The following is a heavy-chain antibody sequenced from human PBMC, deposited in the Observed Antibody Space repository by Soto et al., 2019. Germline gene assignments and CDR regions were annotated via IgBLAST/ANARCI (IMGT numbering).Heavy chain of an antibody. CDR1: GGSVNSGSHY. CDR3: TAEPMGHCDGGSCSPVDS. J-gene: IGHJ4*02. CDR2: MYYSGST. D-gene: IGHD2-15*01. Sequence: QVQLRESGPGLVKPSETLALTCSASGGSVNSGSHYWAWIRQPPGKGLEWIGYMYYSGSTRYNPSLKSRLTMAVDTSKNQFSLKLRSVHAADTAVYYCTAEPMGHCDGGSCSPVDSWGQGTVVTVSS. V-gene: IGHV4-61*01.